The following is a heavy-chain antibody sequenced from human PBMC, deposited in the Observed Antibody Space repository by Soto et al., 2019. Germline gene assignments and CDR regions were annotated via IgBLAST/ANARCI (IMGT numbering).Heavy chain of an antibody. CDR3: ARIQEMYSSSWYYFDY. V-gene: IGHV2-26*01. D-gene: IGHD6-13*01. J-gene: IGHJ4*02. CDR1: GFSLNNTRLG. Sequence: QVTLKESGPVLVKPTETLTLTCTVSGFSLNNTRLGVSWIRQPPGKALQWLAHIFSNDEKSYRTSLKSRLTISKGTSKSQVVLTMTNMDPVDTATYYCARIQEMYSSSWYYFDYWGQGTLVTVSS. CDR2: IFSNDEK.